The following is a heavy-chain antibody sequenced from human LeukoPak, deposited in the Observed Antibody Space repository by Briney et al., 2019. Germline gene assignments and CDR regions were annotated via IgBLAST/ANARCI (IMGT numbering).Heavy chain of an antibody. D-gene: IGHD2-2*01. Sequence: PGGSLRLSCAASGFDFTIFTMGWVRQAPGKGLEWVSSISSGSSYLYHADSVKGRFTISRDNAINSLFLQLNSLGVDDMAVYYCVREGYCSSANCHFDYWGQGTLVTVSS. CDR2: ISSGSSYL. CDR1: GFDFTIFT. V-gene: IGHV3-21*06. J-gene: IGHJ4*02. CDR3: VREGYCSSANCHFDY.